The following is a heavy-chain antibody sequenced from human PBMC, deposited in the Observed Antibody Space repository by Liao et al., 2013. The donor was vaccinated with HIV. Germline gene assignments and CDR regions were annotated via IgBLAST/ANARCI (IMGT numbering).Heavy chain of an antibody. CDR3: AINVFRGRFDI. CDR1: GDSISRYY. D-gene: IGHD2-8*01. CDR2: TYYSGST. Sequence: QVQLQESGPGLVNPSETLSLTCTVSGDSISRYYWSWVRQTPGKGLEWIGYTYYSGSTIYNPSLKSRVTISIDTSKSQFSLKLNSVTAADTAMYYCAINVFRGRFDIWGQGAVVIVS. V-gene: IGHV4-59*01. J-gene: IGHJ3*02.